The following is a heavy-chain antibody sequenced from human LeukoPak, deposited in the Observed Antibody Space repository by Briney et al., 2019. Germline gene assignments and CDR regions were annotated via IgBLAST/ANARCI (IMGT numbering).Heavy chain of an antibody. CDR3: ARRVEVVVPAAIDWFDP. J-gene: IGHJ5*02. CDR2: IYPGDSDT. Sequence: GESLKISCKGSGYNSPSYWIAWVRQMPEKGLEYMGIIYPGDSDTRYSPSFQGQVTISADKSISTAYLQWSSLKASDTAMYYCARRVEVVVPAAIDWFDPWGQGTLVTVSS. V-gene: IGHV5-51*01. D-gene: IGHD2-2*01. CDR1: GYNSPSYW.